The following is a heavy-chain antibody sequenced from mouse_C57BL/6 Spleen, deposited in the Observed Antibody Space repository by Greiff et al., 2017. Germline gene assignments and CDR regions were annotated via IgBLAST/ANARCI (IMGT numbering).Heavy chain of an antibody. J-gene: IGHJ2*01. CDR2: IHPNSVSN. D-gene: IGHD2-4*01. CDR3: ARGATMIPDLDY. CDR1: GYTFTSYW. Sequence: QVQLQQPGAELVKPGASVKLSCKASGYTFTSYWMHWVKQRPGPGLEWIGMIHPNSVSNNYNEKFQSKATLTVDKSSSTAYMQLSSLTSEDSAVYYCARGATMIPDLDYWGQGTTLTVSS. V-gene: IGHV1-64*01.